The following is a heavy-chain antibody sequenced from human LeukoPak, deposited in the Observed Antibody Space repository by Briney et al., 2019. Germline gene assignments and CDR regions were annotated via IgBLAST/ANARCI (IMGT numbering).Heavy chain of an antibody. J-gene: IGHJ4*02. CDR2: INHSGST. V-gene: IGHV4-34*01. D-gene: IGHD2-15*01. Sequence: KASVTLSRTWAAYGGAGNGYYWRWMRQPPGKEREWIGEINHSGSTNYNPSLKSRVTISVDTSKNQFSLKLSSVTAADTAVYYCASFGYCSGGSCYDYFDYWGQGTLVTVSS. CDR3: ASFGYCSGGSCYDYFDY. CDR1: GGAGNGYY.